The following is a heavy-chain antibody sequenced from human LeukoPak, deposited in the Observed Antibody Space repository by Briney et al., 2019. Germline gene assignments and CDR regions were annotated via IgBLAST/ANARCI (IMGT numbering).Heavy chain of an antibody. CDR3: AEELNSYGYAFDV. V-gene: IGHV1-46*01. D-gene: IGHD5-18*01. J-gene: IGHJ3*01. Sequence: GASVKVSCKASGYTFIYYDMHWVRQAPGQGLEWVGTINPYDNSTNYAQKFQGRVTMTRDMSMSTVYMELNSLRSEDTAVYYCAEELNSYGYAFDVWGQGTMVTVSS. CDR1: GYTFIYYD. CDR2: INPYDNST.